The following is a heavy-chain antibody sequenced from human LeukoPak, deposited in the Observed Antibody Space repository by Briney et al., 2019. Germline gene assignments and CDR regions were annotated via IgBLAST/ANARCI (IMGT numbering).Heavy chain of an antibody. Sequence: PSETLSLTCTVSGGSISSSSYYWGWIRQTPGEGLEWIATIYYSGITYYNPSLKSRVTISVDTSKNQFSLKQSSVTAADTAVYYCARENRAYCGGDCYDDAFDIWGQGTMVTVSS. J-gene: IGHJ3*02. CDR3: ARENRAYCGGDCYDDAFDI. D-gene: IGHD2-21*02. V-gene: IGHV4-39*07. CDR2: IYYSGIT. CDR1: GGSISSSSYY.